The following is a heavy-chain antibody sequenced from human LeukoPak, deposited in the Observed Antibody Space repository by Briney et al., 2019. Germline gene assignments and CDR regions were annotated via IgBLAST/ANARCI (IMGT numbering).Heavy chain of an antibody. CDR1: GFTFSSYS. Sequence: GGSLRLSCAASGFTFSSYSMNWVRQAPGKGLEWVSSISSSSSYIYYADSVKGRFTISRDNAKNSLYLQMNSLRAEDTAVYYCARDEAPLYRSFDYWGQGTLVTDSS. CDR2: ISSSSSYI. D-gene: IGHD3-16*02. V-gene: IGHV3-21*01. CDR3: ARDEAPLYRSFDY. J-gene: IGHJ4*02.